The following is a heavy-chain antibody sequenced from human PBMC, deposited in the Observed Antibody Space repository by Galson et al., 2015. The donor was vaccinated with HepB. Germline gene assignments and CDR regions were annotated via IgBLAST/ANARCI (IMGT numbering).Heavy chain of an antibody. Sequence: ETLSLTCTVSGGSISSYYWSWIRQPPGKGLEWIGYIYYSGSANYNPSLKSRVTISVDTSKNQFSLKLGSVTAADTAVYYCARRYSGYERAFDIWGQGTMVTVSS. V-gene: IGHV4-59*08. CDR1: GGSISSYY. CDR2: IYYSGSA. D-gene: IGHD5-12*01. J-gene: IGHJ3*02. CDR3: ARRYSGYERAFDI.